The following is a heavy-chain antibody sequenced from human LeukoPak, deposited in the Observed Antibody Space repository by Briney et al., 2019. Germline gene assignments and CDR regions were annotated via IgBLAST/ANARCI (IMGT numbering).Heavy chain of an antibody. Sequence: SETLSLTCAVSGGSFNGYSYTWIRQPPGKGLEWIGEIIHSGGTSYNPSLKSRLTISVDTSRKQFSLKLTSVTAADTALNFCARGPLAFRRVAGIFSWGRETQVTVSS. V-gene: IGHV4-34*01. CDR1: GGSFNGYS. J-gene: IGHJ5*02. CDR2: IIHSGGT. CDR3: ARGPLAFRRVAGIFS. D-gene: IGHD6-19*01.